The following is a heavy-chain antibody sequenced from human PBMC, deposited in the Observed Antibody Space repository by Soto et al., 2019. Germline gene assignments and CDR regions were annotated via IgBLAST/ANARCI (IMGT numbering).Heavy chain of an antibody. CDR1: GFTVSSNY. D-gene: IGHD1-26*01. Sequence: GGSLRLSCAASGFTVSSNYMSWVRQAPGKGLEWVSVIYSGGSTYYADSVKGRFTISRDNSKNTLYLQMNSLRAEDTAVYYCARGGFVSYGPGGWFDPWGQGTLVTVSS. CDR2: IYSGGST. V-gene: IGHV3-53*01. CDR3: ARGGFVSYGPGGWFDP. J-gene: IGHJ5*02.